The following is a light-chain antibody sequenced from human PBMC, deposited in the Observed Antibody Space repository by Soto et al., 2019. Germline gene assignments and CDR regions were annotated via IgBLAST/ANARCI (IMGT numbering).Light chain of an antibody. V-gene: IGKV3-11*01. CDR3: QHYNVYPWT. CDR2: DTS. CDR1: QSVSRY. Sequence: EIVLTQSPATLSLSPGERATLSCRASQSVSRYLAWYQQKPGQAPRLLISDTSNRATGIPARFSGSGSGTDFTLTISSLQPDDFATYYCQHYNVYPWTFGQGTKVDIK. J-gene: IGKJ1*01.